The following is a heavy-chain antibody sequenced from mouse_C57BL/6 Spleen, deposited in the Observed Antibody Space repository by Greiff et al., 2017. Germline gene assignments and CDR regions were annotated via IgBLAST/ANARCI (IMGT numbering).Heavy chain of an antibody. CDR1: GYTFTDYY. CDR3: ARRAFRYYWDY. Sequence: VQLKESGPVLVKPGASVKMSCKASGYTFTDYYMNWVKQSHGKSLEWIGVINPYNGGTSYNQKFKGKATLTVDKSSSTAYMELNSLTSEDSAVYYCARRAFRYYWDYWGQGTTLTVSS. V-gene: IGHV1-19*01. J-gene: IGHJ2*01. CDR2: INPYNGGT. D-gene: IGHD2-14*01.